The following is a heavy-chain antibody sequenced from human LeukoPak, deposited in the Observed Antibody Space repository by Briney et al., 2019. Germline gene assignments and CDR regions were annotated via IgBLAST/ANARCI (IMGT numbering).Heavy chain of an antibody. CDR3: AREVYYGSGRRFDL. V-gene: IGHV1-46*01. CDR2: INPSGGST. J-gene: IGHJ4*02. Sequence: ASVKVSCKASGYTFTNYYIHWVRQAPGQGLECMGIINPSGGSTSYAQKFQGRVTITADESTSTAYMELSSLRSEDTAVYYCAREVYYGSGRRFDLWGQGTLSPSPQ. CDR1: GYTFTNYY. D-gene: IGHD3-10*01.